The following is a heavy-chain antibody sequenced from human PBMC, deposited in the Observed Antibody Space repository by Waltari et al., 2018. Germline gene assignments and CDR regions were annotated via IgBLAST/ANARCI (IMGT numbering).Heavy chain of an antibody. CDR1: AFIFVRYG. CDR3: ARDTGAAAADA. CDR2: MSHSDRNFIA. J-gene: IGHJ5*02. Sequence: EVQRVESGGGLVQPGGSLRLTCVTPAFIFVRYGWNWVRQTPGKGLEWVAFMSHSDRNFIAYYADSVKGRFTISRDNSKNSLYLDMNGLRAEDTALYFCARDTGAAAADAWGQGTQVIVSS. V-gene: IGHV3-48*03. D-gene: IGHD6-25*01.